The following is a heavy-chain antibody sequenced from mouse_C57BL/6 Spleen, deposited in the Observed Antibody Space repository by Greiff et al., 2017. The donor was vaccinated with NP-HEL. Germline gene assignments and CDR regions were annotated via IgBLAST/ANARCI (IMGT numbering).Heavy chain of an antibody. D-gene: IGHD2-3*01. CDR3: TRYLGNAYLAY. V-gene: IGHV5-9-1*02. Sequence: EVQLLESGDGLVKPGASLKLSCAASGFTFTSYSMSWVSRTPEGSLEWFACISSDGGYTNYADTVKGRFTISRDNAKNTLYLQVSTLTSEDTAMYYGTRYLGNAYLAYWGQGTSVTVSA. CDR1: GFTFTSYS. J-gene: IGHJ4*01. CDR2: ISSDGGYT.